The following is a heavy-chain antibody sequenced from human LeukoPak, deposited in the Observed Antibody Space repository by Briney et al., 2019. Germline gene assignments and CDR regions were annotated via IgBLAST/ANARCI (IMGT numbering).Heavy chain of an antibody. Sequence: GGSLRLSCAASGFTFSSYEMNWVRQAPGKGLEWVSYISSSGSTIYYADSVKGRFTISRDNAKNSLYLQMNSLRAEDTAVYYCAIKTTTGTFDYWGQGTLVTVSS. CDR3: AIKTTTGTFDY. J-gene: IGHJ4*02. V-gene: IGHV3-48*03. CDR2: ISSSGSTI. CDR1: GFTFSSYE. D-gene: IGHD1-1*01.